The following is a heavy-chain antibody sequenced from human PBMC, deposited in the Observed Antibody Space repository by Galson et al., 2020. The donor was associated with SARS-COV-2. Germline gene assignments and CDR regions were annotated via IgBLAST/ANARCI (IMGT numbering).Heavy chain of an antibody. J-gene: IGHJ5*02. CDR1: GYTFTSYA. D-gene: IGHD3-10*01. CDR3: ARDSLWFGELKNWFDP. CDR2: INAGNGNT. Sequence: ASVKVSCKASGYTFTSYAMHWVRQAPGQRLEWMGWINAGNGNTKYSQKLQGRVTITRDTSASTAYMELSSLRSEDTAVYYCARDSLWFGELKNWFDPWGQGTLVTVSS. V-gene: IGHV1-3*01.